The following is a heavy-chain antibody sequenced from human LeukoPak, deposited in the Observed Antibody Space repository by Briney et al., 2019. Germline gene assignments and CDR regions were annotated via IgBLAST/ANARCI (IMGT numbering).Heavy chain of an antibody. D-gene: IGHD5-12*01. Sequence: ASVKVSCKASGYTFTSYGISWVRQAPGQGLEWMGGIIPIFGTANYAQKFQGRVTTTTDESTSTAYMELSSLRSEDTAVYYCAGLSGSAPYFDYWGQGTLVTVSS. CDR1: GYTFTSYG. CDR3: AGLSGSAPYFDY. CDR2: IIPIFGTA. V-gene: IGHV1-69*05. J-gene: IGHJ4*02.